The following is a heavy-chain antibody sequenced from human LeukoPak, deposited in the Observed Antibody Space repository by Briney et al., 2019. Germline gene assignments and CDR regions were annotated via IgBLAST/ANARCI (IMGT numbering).Heavy chain of an antibody. CDR2: INPSGGST. V-gene: IGHV1-46*01. Sequence: ASVKVSCKASGYTFTSYYMHWVRQAPGQGLEWMGIINPSGGSTSYAQKFQGRVTMTRDTSTSTVYMELSSLRSEDTAVYYCARDGGRPQKMAAFDYWGQGTLVTLSS. CDR3: ARDGGRPQKMAAFDY. CDR1: GYTFTSYY. D-gene: IGHD5-24*01. J-gene: IGHJ4*02.